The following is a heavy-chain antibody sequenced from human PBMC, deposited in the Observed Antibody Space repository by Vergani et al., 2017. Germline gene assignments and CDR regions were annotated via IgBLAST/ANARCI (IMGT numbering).Heavy chain of an antibody. J-gene: IGHJ5*02. Sequence: QVTLKESGPVLVKPTETLTLTCSVSGFSLSNARMGVSWIRQPPGKALEWLAHIFSNDEKSHSTSLKSRLTISKDTSKSQVVLTMTNMDPVDTATYYWARSDDYGDYGPWNWFDPWGQGTLVTVSS. CDR2: IFSNDEK. V-gene: IGHV2-26*01. CDR3: ARSDDYGDYGPWNWFDP. CDR1: GFSLSNARMG. D-gene: IGHD4-17*01.